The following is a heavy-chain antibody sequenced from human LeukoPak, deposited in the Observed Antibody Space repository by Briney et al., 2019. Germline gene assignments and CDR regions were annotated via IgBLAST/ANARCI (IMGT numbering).Heavy chain of an antibody. V-gene: IGHV3-66*01. CDR3: ASLSMYYYDSSGRDGY. J-gene: IGHJ4*02. Sequence: PGGSLRLSCAASGFTVSSNYMSWVRQAPGKGLEWVSVIYSGGSTYYADSVKGRFTISRDNSKNTLYLQMNSLRAEDTAVYYCASLSMYYYDSSGRDGYWGQGTLVTVSS. D-gene: IGHD3-22*01. CDR2: IYSGGST. CDR1: GFTVSSNY.